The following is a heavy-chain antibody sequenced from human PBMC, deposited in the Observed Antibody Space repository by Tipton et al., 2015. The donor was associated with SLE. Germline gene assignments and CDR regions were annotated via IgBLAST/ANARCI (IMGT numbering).Heavy chain of an antibody. D-gene: IGHD2-15*01. J-gene: IGHJ2*01. CDR1: GGSFSGYY. V-gene: IGHV4-34*01. CDR3: ARRGYCSDGRCRYFDL. Sequence: LRLSCAVYGGSFSGYYWSWIRQPPGKGLEWIGEINHSGSTNYNPSLKSRVTISVDTSKNQFSLKLTSVAAADTAVYFCARRGYCSDGRCRYFDLWGRGTLVTVSS. CDR2: INHSGST.